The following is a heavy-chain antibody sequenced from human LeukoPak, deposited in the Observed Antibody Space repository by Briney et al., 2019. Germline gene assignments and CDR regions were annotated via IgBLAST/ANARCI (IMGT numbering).Heavy chain of an antibody. D-gene: IGHD6-13*01. Sequence: GGSLRLSCAASGFTFSSYAMTWVRQAPGKGLEWVSSISPSGSTTYYADSVKGRFTISRDNSKNTLYLQMNSLRAEDTAVYYCAKGPKQLLVGSRGKYFDYWGQGTLVTVSS. J-gene: IGHJ4*02. CDR1: GFTFSSYA. CDR3: AKGPKQLLVGSRGKYFDY. CDR2: ISPSGSTT. V-gene: IGHV3-23*01.